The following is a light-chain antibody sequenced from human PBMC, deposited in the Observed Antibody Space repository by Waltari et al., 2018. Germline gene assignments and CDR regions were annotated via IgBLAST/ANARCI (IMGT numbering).Light chain of an antibody. Sequence: EIVLTQSPDLQSVAPKEKVTITCRASQSVGRNLHWYQQKPDQPPKLLIKYASQSISGVPSRFRGSGSGTDFTLTINGLDAADAAMYYCHQSGSLPQTFGQGTKVEIK. J-gene: IGKJ1*01. CDR2: YAS. CDR3: HQSGSLPQT. CDR1: QSVGRN. V-gene: IGKV6-21*02.